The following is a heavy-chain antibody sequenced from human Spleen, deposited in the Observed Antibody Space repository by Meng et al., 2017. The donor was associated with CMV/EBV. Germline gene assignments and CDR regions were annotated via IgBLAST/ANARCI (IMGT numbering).Heavy chain of an antibody. Sequence: AVSGLTFSNYWMHWVRQAAGKGLVWVSRINGDGSRTNSADSVKGRLTISRDNAKNTLYLQMNSLRGEDTAVYYCAVGGPGPAAAQIYWGQGILVTVSS. D-gene: IGHD2-2*01. CDR1: GLTFSNYW. V-gene: IGHV3-74*01. J-gene: IGHJ4*02. CDR2: INGDGSRT. CDR3: AVGGPGPAAAQIY.